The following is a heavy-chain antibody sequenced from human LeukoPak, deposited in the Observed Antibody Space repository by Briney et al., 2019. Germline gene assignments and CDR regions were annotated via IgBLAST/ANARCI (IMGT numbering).Heavy chain of an antibody. CDR2: IYYSGST. CDR3: AREDSSGYYTTFDY. Sequence: SETLSLTCTVSGYSISSGYYWGWIRQPTGKGLEWIGSIYYSGSTYYNPSLKSRVTISVDTSKKQFSLKLSSVTAADTAVYYCAREDSSGYYTTFDYWGQGTLVTVSS. D-gene: IGHD3-22*01. V-gene: IGHV4-38-2*02. J-gene: IGHJ4*02. CDR1: GYSISSGYY.